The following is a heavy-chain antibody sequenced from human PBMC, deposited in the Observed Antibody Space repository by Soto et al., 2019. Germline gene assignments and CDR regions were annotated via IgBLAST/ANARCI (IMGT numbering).Heavy chain of an antibody. J-gene: IGHJ5*02. V-gene: IGHV4-59*01. Sequence: QVQLQESGPGLVKPSETLSLTCTVSGGSISSYYWSWIRQPPGKGLEWLGYIYSSGSTNYDPSLKIRVTRSVDTSKNQFLLKLGSVPAADAAVYYCASYGSVSYPRFDPCGQGTLFTVSS. CDR1: GGSISSYY. CDR2: IYSSGST. CDR3: ASYGSVSYPRFDP. D-gene: IGHD3-10*01.